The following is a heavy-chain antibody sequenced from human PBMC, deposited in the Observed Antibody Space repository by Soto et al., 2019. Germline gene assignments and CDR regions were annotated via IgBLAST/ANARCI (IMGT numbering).Heavy chain of an antibody. V-gene: IGHV4-59*01. CDR1: GGSITGYY. D-gene: IGHD3-10*01. J-gene: IGHJ6*02. CDR2: IYYSGST. CDR3: ARGDPLLWFGEKVYYGMDV. Sequence: SETLSLTCTVSGGSITGYYWSWIRQPPGKGLEWIGCIYYSGSTNYNPSLKSRVTISVDTSKNQYSLKLSSVTAADTAVFYCARGDPLLWFGEKVYYGMDVWGQGTTVTVSS.